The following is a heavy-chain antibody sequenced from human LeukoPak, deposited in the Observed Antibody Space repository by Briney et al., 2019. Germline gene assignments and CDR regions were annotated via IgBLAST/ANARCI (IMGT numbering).Heavy chain of an antibody. CDR2: ISGRGSNT. V-gene: IGHV3-23*01. CDR1: GFTFSSHD. D-gene: IGHD6-13*01. J-gene: IGHJ4*02. Sequence: GGSLRLSCEASGFTFSSHDMNWVRQAPGKGLEWVSGISGRGSNTWYADSVKGRFTISRDNSKITLYLQVNSLRAEDTAVYYCAKVSWADAGTDHWGQGTLVTVSS. CDR3: AKVSWADAGTDH.